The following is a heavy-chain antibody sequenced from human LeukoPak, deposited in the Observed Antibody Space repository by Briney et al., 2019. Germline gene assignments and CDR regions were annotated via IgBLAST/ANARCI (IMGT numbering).Heavy chain of an antibody. V-gene: IGHV3-13*01. CDR1: GFTFSSYD. D-gene: IGHD2-15*01. Sequence: GGSLRLSCAASGFTFSSYDMHWVRQATGKGLEWVSAIGTAGDTYYPGSVKGRSTISRENAKNSLYLQMNSLRAGDTAVYYCARDLAGGRYYGMDVWGQGTTVTVSS. CDR3: ARDLAGGRYYGMDV. J-gene: IGHJ6*02. CDR2: IGTAGDT.